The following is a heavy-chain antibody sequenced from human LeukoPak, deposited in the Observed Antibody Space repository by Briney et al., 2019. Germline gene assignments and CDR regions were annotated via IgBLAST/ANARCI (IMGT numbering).Heavy chain of an antibody. D-gene: IGHD3-3*01. J-gene: IGHJ5*02. CDR2: ISAYNGNT. CDR3: ARDQLITIFGVVIIGRNNWFDP. V-gene: IGHV1-18*01. Sequence: ASVKVSCKASGYTFTSYGISWVRQAPGQGLEWMGWISAYNGNTSYAQKLQGRVTMTTDTSTSTAYMELRSLRSDDTAVYYCARDQLITIFGVVIIGRNNWFDPWGQGTLVTVSS. CDR1: GYTFTSYG.